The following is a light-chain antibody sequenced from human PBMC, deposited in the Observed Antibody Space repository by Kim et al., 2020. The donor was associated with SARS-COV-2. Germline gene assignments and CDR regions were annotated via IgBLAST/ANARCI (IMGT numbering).Light chain of an antibody. V-gene: IGLV10-54*01. Sequence: RQTATLTCTGNSNNVGDQGAGWLQQHQGHPPKLLSYRNSSRPSGISERFSASRSGNIASLTITGLQADDGADYYCSAWDTSLTAWVFGGGTQLTVL. J-gene: IGLJ3*02. CDR2: RNS. CDR3: SAWDTSLTAWV. CDR1: SNNVGDQG.